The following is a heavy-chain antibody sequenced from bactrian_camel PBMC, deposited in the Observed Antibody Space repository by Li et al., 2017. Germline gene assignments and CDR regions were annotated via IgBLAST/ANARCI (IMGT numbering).Heavy chain of an antibody. CDR2: IYTGLGRP. CDR1: GSIYNDNC. V-gene: IGHV3S53*01. CDR3: MASMSRAASDYCQHGARKI. J-gene: IGHJ4*01. D-gene: IGHD4*01. Sequence: QVQLVESGGGSVQAGGSRRLSCTPSGSIYNDNCMGWIRQAPGMEREAVAAIYTGLGRPLYADSVLGRFTISKDNVRKTVYLQMNSLQPEDTAIYYCMASMSRAASDYCQHGARKIWGQGTQVTVS.